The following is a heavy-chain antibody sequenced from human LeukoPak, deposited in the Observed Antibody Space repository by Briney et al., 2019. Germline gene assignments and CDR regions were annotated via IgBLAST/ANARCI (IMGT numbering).Heavy chain of an antibody. CDR2: INHSGST. J-gene: IGHJ4*02. V-gene: IGHV4-34*01. D-gene: IGHD5-18*01. CDR1: GGSLSGYY. CDR3: AMGGYSHGPFDY. Sequence: NPSETLSLTCAVYGGSLSGYYWSWIRQPPGKGLEWIGEINHSGSTNYNPSLKSRVTISVDTSKNQFSLKLSSVTAADTAVYYCAMGGYSHGPFDYWGQGTLVTVSS.